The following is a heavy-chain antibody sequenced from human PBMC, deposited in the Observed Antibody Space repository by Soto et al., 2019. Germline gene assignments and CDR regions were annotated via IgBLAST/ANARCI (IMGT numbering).Heavy chain of an antibody. CDR2: IIPIFGAA. J-gene: IGHJ4*02. CDR1: GGTFSTYS. V-gene: IGHV1-69*01. CDR3: ARDGDRVTARH. Sequence: QVQVVQSGAEVKQPGSSVKVSCKVSGGTFSTYSISWVPQAPGQGLEWVGGIIPIFGAAKHAQKFQGRVTITADDSTSTVYMELSGLRSEDTAVYFCARDGDRVTARHWGQGTLVTVSS. D-gene: IGHD7-27*01.